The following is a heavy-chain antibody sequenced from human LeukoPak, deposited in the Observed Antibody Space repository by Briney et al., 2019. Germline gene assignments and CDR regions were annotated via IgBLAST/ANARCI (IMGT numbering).Heavy chain of an antibody. CDR2: ISSTSTFI. V-gene: IGHV3-21*01. CDR1: GFTFSRYS. D-gene: IGHD3-22*01. J-gene: IGHJ6*03. CDR3: ARDYFDSSDYPQTYYYYYMDV. Sequence: GGSLRLSCAASGFTFSRYSMNWVRQARGKGLEWVASISSTSTFIYSADSVKGRFTISRDTAKNSLFLQMNSLRAEDTAIYYCARDYFDSSDYPQTYYYYYMDVWGKGTTVTVSS.